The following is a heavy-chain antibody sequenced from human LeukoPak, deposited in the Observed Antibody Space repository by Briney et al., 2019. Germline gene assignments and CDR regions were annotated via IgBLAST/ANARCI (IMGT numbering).Heavy chain of an antibody. J-gene: IGHJ3*02. V-gene: IGHV4-59*01. CDR3: ARDNPRVRGAFDT. CDR1: GGSISSYY. Sequence: PSETLSLTCTVSGGSISSYYWSWIRQPPGKGLEWIGNIYYSGSTNYNPSLKSRVTISVDTSKNQFSLKLSSVTAADTAVYYCARDNPRVRGAFDTWGQGTMVTVSS. D-gene: IGHD3-10*01. CDR2: IYYSGST.